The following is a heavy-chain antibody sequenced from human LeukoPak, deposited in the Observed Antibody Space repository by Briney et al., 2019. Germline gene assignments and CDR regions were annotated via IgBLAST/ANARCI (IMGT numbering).Heavy chain of an antibody. V-gene: IGHV3-7*03. Sequence: PGGSLRLSCAASGFTFSSYWMSWVRQAPGKGLEWVANIKQDGSEKYYVDSVKGRFTISRDNAKNSPYLQMNSLRAEDTAVYYCARDPEAYCGGDCYSNAFDIWGQGTMVTVSS. D-gene: IGHD2-21*02. CDR1: GFTFSSYW. CDR3: ARDPEAYCGGDCYSNAFDI. J-gene: IGHJ3*02. CDR2: IKQDGSEK.